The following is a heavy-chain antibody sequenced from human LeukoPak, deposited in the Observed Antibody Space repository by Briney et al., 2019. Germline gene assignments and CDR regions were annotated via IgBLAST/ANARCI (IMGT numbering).Heavy chain of an antibody. J-gene: IGHJ4*02. CDR3: ARGTNVVVVTAVFDY. V-gene: IGHV4-39*07. D-gene: IGHD2-21*02. CDR1: GGSISSSSYY. Sequence: SVTLSLTCTVSGGSISSSSYYWGWIRQPPGKGLEWIGSIYYSGSTYYNPSLKSRVTISVDTSKNQFSLKLSSVTAADTAVYYCARGTNVVVVTAVFDYWGQGTLVTVSS. CDR2: IYYSGST.